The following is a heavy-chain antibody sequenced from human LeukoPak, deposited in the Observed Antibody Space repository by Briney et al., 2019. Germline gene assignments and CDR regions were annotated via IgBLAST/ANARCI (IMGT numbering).Heavy chain of an antibody. CDR2: ISGTGSST. CDR3: AKASVAIPQYCNS. Sequence: GGSLRLSCAASGFTFSVYWMSWVRQAPGKGLEWVSTISGTGSSTYYADSAKGRFTISRDNSKDTLFLQLNSLTAADTAMYFCAKASVAIPQYCNSWGQGTLVTVSS. V-gene: IGHV3-23*01. J-gene: IGHJ5*02. CDR1: GFTFSVYW. D-gene: IGHD2-2*02.